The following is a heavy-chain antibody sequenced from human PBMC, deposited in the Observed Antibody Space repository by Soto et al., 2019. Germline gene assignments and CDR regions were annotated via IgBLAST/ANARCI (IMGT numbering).Heavy chain of an antibody. CDR1: GVAFSFYS. CDR3: AKDRGGFTSGWEFFDF. V-gene: IGHV3-23*01. D-gene: IGHD6-19*01. CDR2: ISGNGATT. J-gene: IGHJ4*02. Sequence: EVALLESGGGLVQPGGSLRLSCAVSGVAFSFYSMSWVRQAPGKGLEWVASISGNGATTYYAASGKGRFTFSRDNSKNSVHMQMDSLRGEETAVYYCAKDRGGFTSGWEFFDFWGQGTLVTVSS.